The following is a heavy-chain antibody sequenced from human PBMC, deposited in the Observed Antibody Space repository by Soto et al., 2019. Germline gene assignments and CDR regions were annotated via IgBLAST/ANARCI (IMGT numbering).Heavy chain of an antibody. CDR2: IYYSGST. CDR1: GGSISSGGYY. D-gene: IGHD3-22*01. Sequence: SETLSLTCTVSGGSISSGGYYWSWIRQHPGKGLEWIGYIYYSGSTYYNPSLKSRVTISVDTSKNQFSLKLSSVTAADAAVYYCARLSQYYYDSSGYPFNWFDPWGQGTLVTVSS. V-gene: IGHV4-31*03. J-gene: IGHJ5*02. CDR3: ARLSQYYYDSSGYPFNWFDP.